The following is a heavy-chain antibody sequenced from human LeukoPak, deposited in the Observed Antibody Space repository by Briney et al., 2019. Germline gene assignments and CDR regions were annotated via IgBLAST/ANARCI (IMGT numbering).Heavy chain of an antibody. Sequence: GGSLRLSCEASRFSFSSYAMSWVRQAPGKGLEWVSSVSESGTNTYYADSVKGRFTISRDNSKNTLFLQMNSLRAEDTAVYYCARAPSGSSRGHYRDYWGQGTLVTVSS. CDR2: VSESGTNT. CDR1: RFSFSSYA. CDR3: ARAPSGSSRGHYRDY. J-gene: IGHJ4*02. V-gene: IGHV3-23*01. D-gene: IGHD3-22*01.